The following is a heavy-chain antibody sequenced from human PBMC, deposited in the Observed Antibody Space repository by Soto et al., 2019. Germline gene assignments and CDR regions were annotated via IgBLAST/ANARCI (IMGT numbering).Heavy chain of an antibody. J-gene: IGHJ3*02. CDR2: IYYSGST. Sequence: SETLSLTCTVSGGSISSYYWSWIRQPPGKGLEWIGYIYYSGSTNYNPSPKSRVTISVDTSKNQFSLKLSSVTAADTAVYYCARRYSSAFDIWGQGKMVTVSS. CDR1: GGSISSYY. V-gene: IGHV4-59*08. CDR3: ARRYSSAFDI. D-gene: IGHD6-13*01.